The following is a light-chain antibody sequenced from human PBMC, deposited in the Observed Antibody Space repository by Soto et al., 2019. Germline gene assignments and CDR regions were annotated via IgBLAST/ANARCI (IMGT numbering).Light chain of an antibody. CDR3: SSFTSSNTLV. CDR1: SSDVGGYIY. J-gene: IGLJ2*01. Sequence: QSALTQPASVSGSPGQSITISCTGTSSDVGGYIYVSWHQQHPGTAPKLMIYDVSNRPSGVSNRFSGSKSGNTACLTISGRQAEDEADYYCSSFTSSNTLVFGGGTKLTVL. CDR2: DVS. V-gene: IGLV2-14*01.